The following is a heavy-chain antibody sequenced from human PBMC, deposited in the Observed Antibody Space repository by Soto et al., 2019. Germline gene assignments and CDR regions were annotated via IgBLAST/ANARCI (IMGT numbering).Heavy chain of an antibody. Sequence: EVQLLESGGGLVQPGGSLRLSCAASGFTFSNYAMTWVRQAPGKRLEWVSVITGSGGGTYFVDSMKGRFTISRDNSKNPVYLQMNSLRAEDPAVYYCAKRPLTAAGFDYWGQGTLVTVSS. V-gene: IGHV3-23*01. CDR1: GFTFSNYA. D-gene: IGHD6-13*01. CDR2: ITGSGGGT. J-gene: IGHJ4*02. CDR3: AKRPLTAAGFDY.